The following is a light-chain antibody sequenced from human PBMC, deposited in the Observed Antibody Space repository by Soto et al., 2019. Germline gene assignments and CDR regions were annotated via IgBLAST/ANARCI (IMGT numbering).Light chain of an antibody. V-gene: IGLV2-14*01. J-gene: IGLJ1*01. Sequence: QSALTQPASVSGSPGRSITISCTGTSSDIGGYSYVSWYQQHPGKAPKLMIYEVSNRPSGVSNRFSGSKSGNTASLTISGLQADDEADYYCSSYTSSSTRVFGTGTKVTVL. CDR3: SSYTSSSTRV. CDR1: SSDIGGYSY. CDR2: EVS.